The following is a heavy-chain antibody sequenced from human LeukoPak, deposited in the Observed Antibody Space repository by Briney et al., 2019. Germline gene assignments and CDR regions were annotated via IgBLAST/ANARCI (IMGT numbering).Heavy chain of an antibody. Sequence: GGSLRLSCAAAGFTFSRHWMSWVRQSKGKGLECVAKIREDGSEKHYVDSVKGRFTISRDNAKNSLYLQMTSLRAEDTAVYYCARDYTGGWNDYWGQGTLVTVSS. CDR1: GFTFSRHW. D-gene: IGHD7-27*01. J-gene: IGHJ4*02. CDR2: IREDGSEK. CDR3: ARDYTGGWNDY. V-gene: IGHV3-7*01.